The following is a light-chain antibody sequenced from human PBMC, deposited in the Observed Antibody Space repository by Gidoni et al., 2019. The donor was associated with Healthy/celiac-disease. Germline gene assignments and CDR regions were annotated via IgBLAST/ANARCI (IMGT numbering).Light chain of an antibody. V-gene: IGLV2-23*03. J-gene: IGLJ2*01. CDR3: CSYAGSSTFVV. CDR1: SSDVGSYNL. CDR2: VGS. Sequence: QSALTQPASVSGSPGQSITISCTGTSSDVGSYNLVSWCQQHPGKAPKLMIYVGSKRPSGVSNRFSGSKSGNTASLTISGLQAEDEADYYCCSYAGSSTFVVFGGGTKLTVL.